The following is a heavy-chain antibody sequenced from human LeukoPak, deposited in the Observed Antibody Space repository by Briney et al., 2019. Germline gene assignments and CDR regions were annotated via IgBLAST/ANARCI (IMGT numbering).Heavy chain of an antibody. J-gene: IGHJ4*02. CDR1: RFTFRSYT. D-gene: IGHD2-21*01. CDR2: ISGSGDTT. Sequence: GGSLRLSCAASRFTFRSYTMSWVRQAPGKGLEWVSAISGSGDTTYYADSVKGRFTISRDNSKNTLYLQMNSLRAEDTAVYYCAKEPLYYYWGQGTLVTVSS. V-gene: IGHV3-23*01. CDR3: AKEPLYYY.